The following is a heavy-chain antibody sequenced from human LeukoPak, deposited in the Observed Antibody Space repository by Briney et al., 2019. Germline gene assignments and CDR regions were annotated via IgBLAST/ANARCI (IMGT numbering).Heavy chain of an antibody. V-gene: IGHV4-39*01. CDR1: GGSISSSTYY. CDR2: IYYGGST. CDR3: ARQCSSTSCYSY. Sequence: SETLSLTCTVSGGSISSSTYYWGWIRQPPGKGLEWIGNIYYGGSTFYNPSLKSRVTMSLDTSKNQFSLKLSSVTAADTAVYFCARQCSSTSCYSYWGQGTLVTVSS. J-gene: IGHJ4*02. D-gene: IGHD2-2*01.